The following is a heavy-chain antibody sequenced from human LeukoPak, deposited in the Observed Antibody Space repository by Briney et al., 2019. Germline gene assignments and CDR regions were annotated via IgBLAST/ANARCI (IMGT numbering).Heavy chain of an antibody. Sequence: ASVEVSCKASGGTFSSYAISWVRQAPGQGLEWMGGIIPIFGTANYAQKFQGRVTITADESTSTAYMELSSLRSEDAAVYYCAGGTSHDYGDYEINFDYWGQGTLVTVSS. CDR1: GGTFSSYA. V-gene: IGHV1-69*01. J-gene: IGHJ4*02. CDR3: AGGTSHDYGDYEINFDY. CDR2: IIPIFGTA. D-gene: IGHD4-17*01.